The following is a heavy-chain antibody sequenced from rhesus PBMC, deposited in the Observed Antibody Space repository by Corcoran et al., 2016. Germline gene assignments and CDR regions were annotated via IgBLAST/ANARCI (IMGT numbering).Heavy chain of an antibody. Sequence: QVQLQESGPGLVKPSETLSLTCAVSGGSISDDYYWSWIRQPPGKGLEWIGYIYGSGGGTNYNPSRKKRVTISLDTSKNQFSLKRSSVTAADTAVDYCARTRLGGYDYWGQGVLVTVSS. CDR2: IYGSGGGT. J-gene: IGHJ4*01. D-gene: IGHD5-12*01. V-gene: IGHV4-106*01. CDR1: GGSISDDYY. CDR3: ARTRLGGYDY.